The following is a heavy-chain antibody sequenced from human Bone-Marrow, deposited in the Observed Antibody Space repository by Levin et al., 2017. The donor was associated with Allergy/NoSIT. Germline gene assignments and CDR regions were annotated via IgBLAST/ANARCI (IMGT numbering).Heavy chain of an antibody. CDR1: GFTFSGSA. CDR2: IRSKANSYAT. Sequence: QPGESLKISCAASGFTFSGSAMHWVRQASGKGLEWVGRIRSKANSYATAYAASVKGRFTISRDDSKNTAYLQMNSLKTEDTAVYYCTRPTTESSGWGLWGQGTLVTVSS. CDR3: TRPTTESSGWGL. V-gene: IGHV3-73*01. J-gene: IGHJ4*02. D-gene: IGHD6-19*01.